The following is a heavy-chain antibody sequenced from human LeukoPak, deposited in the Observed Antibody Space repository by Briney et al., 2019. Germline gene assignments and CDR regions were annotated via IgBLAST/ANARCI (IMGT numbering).Heavy chain of an antibody. Sequence: GGSLRLSCAASGFTFSSYGMHWVRQAPGNGLEWVAFIRYDASNKYYADSVKGRFTISRDNSKNTLYLQMNSLRAEDTAVYYCAKELQRYYYDSSGYYPPYYFDYWGQGNLVTVSS. CDR1: GFTFSSYG. J-gene: IGHJ4*02. CDR2: IRYDASNK. D-gene: IGHD3-22*01. V-gene: IGHV3-30*02. CDR3: AKELQRYYYDSSGYYPPYYFDY.